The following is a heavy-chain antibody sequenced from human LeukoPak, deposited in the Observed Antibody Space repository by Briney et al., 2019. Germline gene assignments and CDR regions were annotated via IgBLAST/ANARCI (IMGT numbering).Heavy chain of an antibody. V-gene: IGHV4-34*01. CDR1: GGSFSGYY. Sequence: SETLSLTCAVYGGSFSGYYWSWSRKPPGKGLEWVGEINHSGSTNYNPSLKSRVTISVDTPKNQISLKLSSVTAADTAVYYCARGTMTKVTYYFDYWGQGTLVTVSS. J-gene: IGHJ4*02. CDR2: INHSGST. CDR3: ARGTMTKVTYYFDY. D-gene: IGHD4-17*01.